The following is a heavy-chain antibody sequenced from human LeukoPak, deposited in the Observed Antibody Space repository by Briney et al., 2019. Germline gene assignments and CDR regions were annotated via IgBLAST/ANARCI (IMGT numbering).Heavy chain of an antibody. V-gene: IGHV3-74*01. CDR2: INSDGSST. D-gene: IGHD1-26*01. CDR1: GFTFSSYW. J-gene: IGHJ4*02. Sequence: QPGGSLRLSCAASGFTFSSYWMHWVRQAPGKGLVWVSRINSDGSSTTYADSVKGRFTISRDNAKNTLYLQMNSLRAEDTAVYYCLKGDGSTGWYFDYWGQGTLVTVSS. CDR3: LKGDGSTGWYFDY.